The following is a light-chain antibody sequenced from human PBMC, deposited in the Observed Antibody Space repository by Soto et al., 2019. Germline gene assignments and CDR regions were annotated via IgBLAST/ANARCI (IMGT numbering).Light chain of an antibody. V-gene: IGKV3-15*01. Sequence: ETVMTQSPATLSVSPGERATLSCRASQSVSRNLAWYQQKPGQAPRLLIYGASTRATGIPARISGSGSGTEFTLTISSLQSEDFAVYYCQQYNSWPLTFGGGTRWIS. CDR2: GAS. J-gene: IGKJ4*01. CDR1: QSVSRN. CDR3: QQYNSWPLT.